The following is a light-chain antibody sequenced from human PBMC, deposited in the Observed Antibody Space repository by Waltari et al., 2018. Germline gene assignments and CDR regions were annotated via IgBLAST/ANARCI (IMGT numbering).Light chain of an antibody. CDR3: QQYNNWLGT. J-gene: IGKJ2*01. Sequence: EIVMTQSPATLSVSHGERATLSCRASQSVSSNLAWYQQKPGQAPRLLIYGASTRATGIPARFSGSGSGTEFTLTISSMQSEDFAVYYCQQYNNWLGTFGQGTKLEIK. CDR2: GAS. CDR1: QSVSSN. V-gene: IGKV3-15*01.